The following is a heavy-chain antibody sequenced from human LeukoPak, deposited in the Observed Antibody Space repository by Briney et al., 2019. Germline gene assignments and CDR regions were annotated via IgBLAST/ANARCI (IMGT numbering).Heavy chain of an antibody. J-gene: IGHJ5*02. V-gene: IGHV1-69*05. CDR3: ARGRVVAAAGRNWFDP. CDR1: GGTFSSYA. Sequence: VASVKVSCKASGGTFSSYAISWVRQAPGQGLEWMGGIIPIFGTANYAQKFQGRVTITTDESTSTAYMELSSLRSEDTAVYYCARGRVVAAAGRNWFDPWGQGTLVTVSS. CDR2: IIPIFGTA. D-gene: IGHD6-13*01.